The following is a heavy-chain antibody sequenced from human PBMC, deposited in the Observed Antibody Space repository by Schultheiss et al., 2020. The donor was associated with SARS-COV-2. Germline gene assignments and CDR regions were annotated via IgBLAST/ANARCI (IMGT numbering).Heavy chain of an antibody. J-gene: IGHJ6*03. CDR1: GFTFSSYE. CDR3: AGETAYYDFWSGYTPLYYMDV. V-gene: IGHV3-48*03. CDR2: ISSSGSTI. D-gene: IGHD3-3*01. Sequence: GGSLRLSCAASGFTFSSYEMNWVRQAPGKGLEWVSYISSSGSTIYYADSVKGRFTISRDNSKNTLYLQMNSLRAEDTAVYYCAGETAYYDFWSGYTPLYYMDVWGKGTTVTVSS.